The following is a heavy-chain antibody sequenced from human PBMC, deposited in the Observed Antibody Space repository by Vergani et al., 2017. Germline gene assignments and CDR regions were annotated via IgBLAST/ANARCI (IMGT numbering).Heavy chain of an antibody. CDR2: IRYDGSNK. Sequence: QVQLVESGGGVVQRGGSLRLSCAASGFTFSSYGMHWVRQAPGKGLEWVAFIRYDGSNKYYADSVKGRFTISRDNSKNTLYLQMNSLRAEDTAVYYCAKYGPRSGWYLRKDYYYYGMDVWGQGTTVTVSS. V-gene: IGHV3-30*02. D-gene: IGHD6-19*01. CDR1: GFTFSSYG. J-gene: IGHJ6*02. CDR3: AKYGPRSGWYLRKDYYYYGMDV.